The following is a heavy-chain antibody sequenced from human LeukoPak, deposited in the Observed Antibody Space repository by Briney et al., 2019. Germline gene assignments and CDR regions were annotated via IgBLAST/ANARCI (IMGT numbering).Heavy chain of an antibody. D-gene: IGHD2-2*01. Sequence: ASVKVSCKASGYTLTRYGISWVRQAPGQGLEWMGWISAYNGNTRYAQKLQGRVTMTTDSSTSTAYMELRSLRSDDTAVYYCARGPIIDIVVIPAAADYYHMDVWGKGTTVTVSS. CDR2: ISAYNGNT. J-gene: IGHJ6*03. CDR3: ARGPIIDIVVIPAAADYYHMDV. V-gene: IGHV1-18*01. CDR1: GYTLTRYG.